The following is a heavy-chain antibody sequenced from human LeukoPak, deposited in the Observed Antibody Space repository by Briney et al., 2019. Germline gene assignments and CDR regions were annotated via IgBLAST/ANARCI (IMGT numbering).Heavy chain of an antibody. D-gene: IGHD4-11*01. Sequence: ASVKVSCKASGYTFTGYYMHWVRQAPGQGLEWMGWINPNSGGTNYAQKFQGRVTMTRDTSISTAYMELSRLSSDDTAVYFCARATNWRLQSSSHFDYWGQGTLVTVSS. J-gene: IGHJ4*02. V-gene: IGHV1-2*02. CDR2: INPNSGGT. CDR1: GYTFTGYY. CDR3: ARATNWRLQSSSHFDY.